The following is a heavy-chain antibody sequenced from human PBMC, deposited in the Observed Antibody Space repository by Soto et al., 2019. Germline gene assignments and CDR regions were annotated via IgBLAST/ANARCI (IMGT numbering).Heavy chain of an antibody. V-gene: IGHV5-51*01. D-gene: IGHD1-26*01. Sequence: PGESLKISCKGSGYSFSSYWIGWVRQMPGKGLEWMGIIYPGDSDTTYSPSFQGQVTISADKSISTAYLQWSSLKASDTAMYYCGSHMGGWVGTTMWDFVIWGQGTLVTVSS. CDR1: GYSFSSYW. CDR2: IYPGDSDT. CDR3: GSHMGGWVGTTMWDFVI. J-gene: IGHJ3*02.